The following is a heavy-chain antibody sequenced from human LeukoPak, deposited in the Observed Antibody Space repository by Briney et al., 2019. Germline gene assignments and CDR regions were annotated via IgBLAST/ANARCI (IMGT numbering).Heavy chain of an antibody. Sequence: SETLSLTCTVSGVSISSYHWSWIRQAAGKGLEWIGRIYTNETTNYNRSLKSRVTISIDTSKNQFSLKLSSVTAADTALYYCARERVIATTYDAFDIWGQGTMVTVSS. V-gene: IGHV4-4*07. J-gene: IGHJ3*02. D-gene: IGHD2-15*01. CDR1: GVSISSYH. CDR2: IYTNETT. CDR3: ARERVIATTYDAFDI.